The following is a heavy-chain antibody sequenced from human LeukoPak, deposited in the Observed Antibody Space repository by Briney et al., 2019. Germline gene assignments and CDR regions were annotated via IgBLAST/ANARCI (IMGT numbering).Heavy chain of an antibody. V-gene: IGHV3-48*01. D-gene: IGHD3-16*01. CDR1: LFTFNTYS. CDR3: ARNYGNYAFDI. CDR2: ISSSSDTI. Sequence: GGSLRLSCAASLFTFNTYSMNWVRQAPGKGLEWVSYISSSSDTIYYGGSAKGRFTISRDNAKNSLYLQMNSLRAEDTAVYYCARNYGNYAFDIWGQGTMVTVSS. J-gene: IGHJ3*02.